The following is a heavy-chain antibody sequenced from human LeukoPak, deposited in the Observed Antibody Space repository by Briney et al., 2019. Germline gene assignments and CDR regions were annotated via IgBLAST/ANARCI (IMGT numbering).Heavy chain of an antibody. V-gene: IGHV3-30-3*01. D-gene: IGHD3-22*01. Sequence: GGSLRLSCAASGFTFSSYAMHWVRQAPGKGLEWVAVISYDGSNKYYADSVKGRFTISRDNSKNTLYLQMNSLRAEDTGAYYSAREITMIVVVITGYFDYWGQGTLVTVSS. CDR2: ISYDGSNK. J-gene: IGHJ4*02. CDR1: GFTFSSYA. CDR3: AREITMIVVVITGYFDY.